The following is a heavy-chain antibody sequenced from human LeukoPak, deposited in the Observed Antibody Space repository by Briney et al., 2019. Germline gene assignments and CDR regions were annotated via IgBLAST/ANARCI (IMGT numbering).Heavy chain of an antibody. CDR1: VFTFSYYN. CDR3: ARDPSLDY. D-gene: IGHD3-16*02. Sequence: GVPLRLSCTASVFTFSYYNMNWVRQAPEKGLEWVSSISTASSNIYYADSVKGRFTISRDNTKNSLYLQMNSLRAEDTAVYYCARDPSLDYWGQGTLVTVSS. J-gene: IGHJ4*02. V-gene: IGHV3-21*01. CDR2: ISTASSNI.